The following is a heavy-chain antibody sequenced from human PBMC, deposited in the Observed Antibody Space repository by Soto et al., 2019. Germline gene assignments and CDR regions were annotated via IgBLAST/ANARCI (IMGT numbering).Heavy chain of an antibody. D-gene: IGHD6-19*01. Sequence: QVHLVQSGAEVKKPGASVNVSCRASGSITNHHMHWVRQAPGQGLEWMGIFNPSGLSTTYAQKFQGRVTIPRDTSTSTVYMELSSLTSEDTAVYFCAKVTHRGPIAVAGPLGSWGQGTLVIVSS. CDR1: GSITNHH. CDR2: FNPSGLST. J-gene: IGHJ4*02. V-gene: IGHV1-46*01. CDR3: AKVTHRGPIAVAGPLGS.